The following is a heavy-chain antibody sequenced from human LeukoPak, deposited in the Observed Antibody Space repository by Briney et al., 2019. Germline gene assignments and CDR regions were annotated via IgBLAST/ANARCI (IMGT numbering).Heavy chain of an antibody. V-gene: IGHV3-30-3*01. CDR2: ISYDGSNK. CDR3: ARDKVVSRESYYYYGMDV. D-gene: IGHD4-23*01. CDR1: GFTFSSYA. Sequence: HTGRSLRLSCAASGFTFSSYAMHWVRQAPGKGLEWVAVISYDGSNKYYADSVKGRFTISRDNSKNTLYLQMNSLRAEDTAVYYCARDKVVSRESYYYYGMDVWGQGTTVTVSS. J-gene: IGHJ6*02.